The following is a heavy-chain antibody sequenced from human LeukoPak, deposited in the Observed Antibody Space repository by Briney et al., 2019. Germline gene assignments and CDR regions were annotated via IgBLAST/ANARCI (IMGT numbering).Heavy chain of an antibody. CDR2: IIPILGIA. V-gene: IGHV1-69*04. CDR3: ARAGIAAAGTFY. D-gene: IGHD6-13*01. J-gene: IGHJ4*02. CDR1: GGTFSSYA. Sequence: ASVKVSCKASGGTFSSYAISWVRQAPGQGLEWMGRIIPILGIANYAQKFQGRVTITADKSTSTAYMELSSLRSEDTAVYYCARAGIAAAGTFYWGQGTLVTVSS.